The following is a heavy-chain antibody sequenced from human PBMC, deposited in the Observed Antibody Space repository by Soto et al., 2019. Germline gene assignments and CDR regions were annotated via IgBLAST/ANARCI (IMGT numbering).Heavy chain of an antibody. CDR1: GFTLSRHT. D-gene: IGHD3-22*01. Sequence: GGSLRLSCAASGFTLSRHTMNWVRQAPGKGLEWVSFIGSRTSDIYYADSVKGRFTISRDNAKSSLYLDLTRLRAEDTAVYFCVRDYYDTSGYPNTFDMWGQGTMVTVS. CDR3: VRDYYDTSGYPNTFDM. CDR2: IGSRTSDI. V-gene: IGHV3-21*01. J-gene: IGHJ3*02.